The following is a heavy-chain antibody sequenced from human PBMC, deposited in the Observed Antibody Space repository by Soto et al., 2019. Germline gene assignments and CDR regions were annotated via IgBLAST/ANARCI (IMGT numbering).Heavy chain of an antibody. D-gene: IGHD1-26*01. CDR2: IYHSGST. V-gene: IGHV4-30-2*01. J-gene: IGHJ5*02. CDR1: DGSITRGGYA. Sequence: ILSLTGSVSDGSITRGGYAWSWIRQPPGRGLEWIGYIYHSGSTNYSPDLKSQVTISVDRSKNPSYLKLRSVTAADTAMYYCARVDIAGASWFDPWGQGTQVTVSS. CDR3: ARVDIAGASWFDP.